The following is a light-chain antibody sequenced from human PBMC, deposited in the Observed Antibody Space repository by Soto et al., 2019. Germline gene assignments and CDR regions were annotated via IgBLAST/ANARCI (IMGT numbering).Light chain of an antibody. CDR1: QSISSY. V-gene: IGKV1-39*01. Sequence: DIQMTQSPSSLSASVGDRVTITCRASQSISSYLNWYQQKPGKAPKLLIYAASSLQSGVPLRFSGSGSGTDFTLTISSLQPEDFATYYCQQSYSTPDTFGQGTKLEIK. CDR2: AAS. CDR3: QQSYSTPDT. J-gene: IGKJ2*01.